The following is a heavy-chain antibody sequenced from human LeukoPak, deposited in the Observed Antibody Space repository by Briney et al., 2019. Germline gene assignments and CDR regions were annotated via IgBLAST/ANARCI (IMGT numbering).Heavy chain of an antibody. Sequence: ASVKVSCKASGYTFTSYGISWVRQAPGQGLEWMGWINPNSGGTNYAQKFQGRVTMTRDTSISTAYMELSRLRSDDTAVYYCARDNSWNYDRPLDYWGQGTLVTVSS. J-gene: IGHJ4*02. CDR3: ARDNSWNYDRPLDY. D-gene: IGHD1-7*01. CDR2: INPNSGGT. V-gene: IGHV1-2*02. CDR1: GYTFTSYG.